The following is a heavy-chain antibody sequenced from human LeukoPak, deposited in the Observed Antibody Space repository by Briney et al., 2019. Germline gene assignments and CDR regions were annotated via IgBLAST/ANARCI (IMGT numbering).Heavy chain of an antibody. V-gene: IGHV3-7*05. J-gene: IGHJ4*02. CDR3: AKAYNYGSGSYYSFFDN. CDR1: GFTFSSYW. D-gene: IGHD3-10*01. Sequence: PGGSLRLSCAASGFTFSSYWMSWVRQAPGKGLEWVANIKQDGSEKYYVDSVKGRFTISRDNAKNSLYLQMNSLRAEDTAVYYCAKAYNYGSGSYYSFFDNWGQGTLVTVSS. CDR2: IKQDGSEK.